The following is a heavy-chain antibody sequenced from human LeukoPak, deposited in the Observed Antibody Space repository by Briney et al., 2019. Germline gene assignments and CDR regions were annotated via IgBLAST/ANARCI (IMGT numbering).Heavy chain of an antibody. CDR3: SRDNAAVPGGDY. CDR2: IKQDGSES. D-gene: IGHD3-16*01. J-gene: IGHJ4*02. V-gene: IGHV3-7*01. CDR1: GFSFTDYW. Sequence: GGSLRLXCAASGFSFTDYWMSWVRQAPGKELEWVANIKQDGSESAYLASVKGRFTVSRDNANNFLYLQMNNLRVEDTAVYYCSRDNAAVPGGDYWGQGVLVTVSS.